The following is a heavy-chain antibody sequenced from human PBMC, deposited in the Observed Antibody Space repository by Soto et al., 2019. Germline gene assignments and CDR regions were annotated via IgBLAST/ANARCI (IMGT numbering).Heavy chain of an antibody. D-gene: IGHD2-15*01. CDR1: GYTFISYA. CDR3: ARVKGYCSGGSCYGYFQH. Sequence: GASVKVSCKASGYTFISYAISWVRQAPGQGLEWMGGIIPIFGTANYAQKFQGRVTITADESTSTAYMKLSSLRAEDTAVYYFARVKGYCSGGSCYGYFQHWGQGTLVTVSS. V-gene: IGHV1-69*13. CDR2: IIPIFGTA. J-gene: IGHJ1*01.